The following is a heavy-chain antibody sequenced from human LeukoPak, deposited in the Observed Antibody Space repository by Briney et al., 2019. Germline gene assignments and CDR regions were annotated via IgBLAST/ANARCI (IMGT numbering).Heavy chain of an antibody. J-gene: IGHJ5*02. CDR1: GGSISSSSYY. Sequence: PSETLSLTCTVSGGSISSSSYYWGWIRQPPGKGLEWIGEINHSGSTNYNPSLKSRVTISVDTSKNQFSLKLSSVTAADTAVYYCARDLSMGTGGYNWFDPWGQGTLVTVSS. CDR2: INHSGST. CDR3: ARDLSMGTGGYNWFDP. V-gene: IGHV4-39*07. D-gene: IGHD5-18*01.